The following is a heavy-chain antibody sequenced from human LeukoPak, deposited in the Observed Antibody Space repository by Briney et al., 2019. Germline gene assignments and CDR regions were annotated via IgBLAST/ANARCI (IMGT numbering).Heavy chain of an antibody. V-gene: IGHV3-30*03. Sequence: GGSLRLSCTASGFIFSNYAMHWVRQAPDKGLEWVALISYDGSDKYYADSVMGRFTMSRDNSKNTLYLQMNSLRAEDTALYYCATPGGSGWHPLDYWGQGTLVTVSS. D-gene: IGHD6-19*01. CDR3: ATPGGSGWHPLDY. J-gene: IGHJ4*02. CDR2: ISYDGSDK. CDR1: GFIFSNYA.